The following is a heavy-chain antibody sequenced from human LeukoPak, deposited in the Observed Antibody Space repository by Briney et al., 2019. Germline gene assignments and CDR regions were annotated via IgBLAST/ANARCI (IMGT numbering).Heavy chain of an antibody. J-gene: IGHJ4*02. Sequence: PSQTLSLTCTVSGGSISSGGYYWSWIRQPPGKGLEWIGYIYHSGSTYYNPSLKSRVTISVDRSKNQFSLKLSSVTAADTAVYYCARLNAARSFDYWGQGTLVTVSS. CDR3: ARLNAARSFDY. CDR1: GGSISSGGYY. CDR2: IYHSGST. D-gene: IGHD6-6*01. V-gene: IGHV4-30-2*01.